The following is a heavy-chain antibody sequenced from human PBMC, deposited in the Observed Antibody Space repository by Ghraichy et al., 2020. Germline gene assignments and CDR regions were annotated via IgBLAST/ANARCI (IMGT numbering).Heavy chain of an antibody. CDR1: GFTFSSYA. D-gene: IGHD3-3*01. CDR2: ISGSGGST. CDR3: AKDRSYDFWSGYSSYNWFDP. Sequence: GESLNISCAASGFTFSSYAMSWVRQAPGKGLEWVSAISGSGGSTYYADSVKGRFTISRDNSKNTLYLQMNSLRAEDTAVYYCAKDRSYDFWSGYSSYNWFDPWGHGTLVTVSS. J-gene: IGHJ5*02. V-gene: IGHV3-23*01.